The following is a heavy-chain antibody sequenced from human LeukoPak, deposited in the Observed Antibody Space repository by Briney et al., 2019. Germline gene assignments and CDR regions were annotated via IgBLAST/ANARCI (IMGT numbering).Heavy chain of an antibody. V-gene: IGHV1-46*01. CDR3: ARGRGVHDSHTYDYFDY. J-gene: IGHJ4*02. D-gene: IGHD3-22*01. CDR2: INLAGGST. CDR1: GYTFTSYY. Sequence: ASVKVSCKASGYTFTSYYIHWVRQAPGQGLEWMGIINLAGGSTTYAQKFQGSRLTLTRDTSKSTVYMELSSLRSEDTAVYYCARGRGVHDSHTYDYFDYWGQGSLVTVSS.